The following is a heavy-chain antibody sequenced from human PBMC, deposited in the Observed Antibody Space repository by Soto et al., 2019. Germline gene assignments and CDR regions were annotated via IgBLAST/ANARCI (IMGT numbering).Heavy chain of an antibody. V-gene: IGHV3-11*05. CDR2: ISSSSSYT. Sequence: QVQLVESGGGLVKPGGSLRLSCAASGFTLSDHYMSWIRQAPGKGLEWVSYISSSSSYTDYADSVKGRFTISRDNAKNSLYLQMNSLRAEDTAVDYCARGASGGGGWNYYYDYGMDVWGQGTTVTVSS. J-gene: IGHJ6*02. CDR1: GFTLSDHY. D-gene: IGHD6-19*01. CDR3: ARGASGGGGWNYYYDYGMDV.